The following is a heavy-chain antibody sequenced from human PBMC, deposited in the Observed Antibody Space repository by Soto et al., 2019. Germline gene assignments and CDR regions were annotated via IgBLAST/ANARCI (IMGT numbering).Heavy chain of an antibody. V-gene: IGHV1-3*01. CDR1: GYTFTSYA. J-gene: IGHJ4*02. CDR3: ARGIAPYYFDY. D-gene: IGHD6-13*01. Sequence: ASVKVSCKASGYTFTSYAMHWVRQAPGQRLEWMGWVNAGNGNTKYSQKFQGRVTITRDTSASTAYMELSSLRSEDTAVYYCARGIAPYYFDYWGQGTLVTVSS. CDR2: VNAGNGNT.